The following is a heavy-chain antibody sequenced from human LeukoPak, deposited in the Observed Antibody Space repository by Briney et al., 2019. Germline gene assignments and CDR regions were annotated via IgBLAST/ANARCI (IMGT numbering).Heavy chain of an antibody. CDR3: ARERRSDHSESGKYYTRYMDV. CDR2: IYYSGST. Sequence: SETLSLTCSVSGGSITTSDSYWGWIRQPPGKGLEWIGTIYYSGSTYYNPSLRSRLTISVDESQNQFSLKLSSVTAADTAVYFCARERRSDHSESGKYYTRYMDVWGKGATVTVSS. D-gene: IGHD3-10*01. CDR1: GGSITTSDSY. V-gene: IGHV4-39*07. J-gene: IGHJ6*03.